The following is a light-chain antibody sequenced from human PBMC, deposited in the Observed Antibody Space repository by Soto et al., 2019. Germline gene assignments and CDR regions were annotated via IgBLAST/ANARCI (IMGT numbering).Light chain of an antibody. CDR3: QQTYSTPRT. CDR2: AAS. Sequence: DIQTTQSPSSLSSSVGDMFTINCRPSQTIYYFLTWYQQKPWKAPQLLISAASTLQSGVPSRFSGGASGTDFTLTITSLQPEDFATYYCQQTYSTPRTFGQGTKVDIK. V-gene: IGKV1-39*01. J-gene: IGKJ1*01. CDR1: QTIYYF.